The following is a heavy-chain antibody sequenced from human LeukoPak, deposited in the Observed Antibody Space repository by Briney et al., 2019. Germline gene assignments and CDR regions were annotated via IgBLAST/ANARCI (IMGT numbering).Heavy chain of an antibody. CDR1: GGSISRSRDY. V-gene: IGHV4-39*07. Sequence: SETLSLTCTVPGGSISRSRDYWGWIRQPPGKGLEWIGSIYYSGSTYYNVSLKSRVTISVDTSKNQFSLNLSSVTAADTAVYYCARLRSPGDFDYWGQGTLVTVSS. J-gene: IGHJ4*02. CDR2: IYYSGST. CDR3: ARLRSPGDFDY. D-gene: IGHD1-26*01.